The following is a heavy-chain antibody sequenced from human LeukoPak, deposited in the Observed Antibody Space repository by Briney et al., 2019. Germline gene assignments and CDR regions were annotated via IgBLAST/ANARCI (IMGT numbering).Heavy chain of an antibody. CDR3: ARDSRGNYYGSGSYDYYYGMDV. D-gene: IGHD3-10*01. Sequence: GGSLTLSCAPSGFTLSIYSTNWARHAPGGRLEWVSSIISSSRYIYYADSVKGRFTISRDNAKNSLYLQMNSLRAEDTAVYYCARDSRGNYYGSGSYDYYYGMDVWGKGATVTVSS. J-gene: IGHJ6*04. CDR2: IISSSRYI. CDR1: GFTLSIYS. V-gene: IGHV3-21*01.